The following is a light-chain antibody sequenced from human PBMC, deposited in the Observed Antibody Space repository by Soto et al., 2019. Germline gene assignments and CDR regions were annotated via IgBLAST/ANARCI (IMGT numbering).Light chain of an antibody. Sequence: DLQMTPSPSSLSASVGERVTITCRASQSIDTYLNWYQLKPGKAPNLLIYAATRLHTGVPSRFSGSGSGTGFTLSISNLQPEDFAPYYCQQVYSTPGTFGQGTKV. CDR1: QSIDTY. V-gene: IGKV1-39*01. J-gene: IGKJ1*01. CDR2: AAT. CDR3: QQVYSTPGT.